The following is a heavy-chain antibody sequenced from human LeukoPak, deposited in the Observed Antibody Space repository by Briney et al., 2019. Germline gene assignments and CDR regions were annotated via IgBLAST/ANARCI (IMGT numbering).Heavy chain of an antibody. Sequence: GASVRVSCKTSGYTFTRFYVHWVRQAPGQGLEWMGWINPNTGGTNFAQRFRGRVTMTTDTSISTAYMDLRRLTSDDTAIYFCAREGDFNGSGRGDSWGQGTLIRVSS. V-gene: IGHV1-2*02. CDR3: AREGDFNGSGRGDS. CDR1: GYTFTRFY. D-gene: IGHD3-10*01. J-gene: IGHJ4*02. CDR2: INPNTGGT.